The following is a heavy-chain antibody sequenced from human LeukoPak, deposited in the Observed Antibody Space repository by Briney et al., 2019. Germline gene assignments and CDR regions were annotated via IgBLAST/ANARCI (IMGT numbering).Heavy chain of an antibody. CDR2: IWYDGSNK. J-gene: IGHJ4*02. CDR3: ARDLSRKQLVPNYLVDY. Sequence: PGGSLRLSCAASGFTFSSYGMHWVRQAPGRGLEWVAVIWYDGSNKYYADSVKGRFTISRDNSKNTLYLQMNSLRAEDTAVYYCARDLSRKQLVPNYLVDYWGQGTLATVSS. V-gene: IGHV3-33*01. CDR1: GFTFSSYG. D-gene: IGHD6-6*01.